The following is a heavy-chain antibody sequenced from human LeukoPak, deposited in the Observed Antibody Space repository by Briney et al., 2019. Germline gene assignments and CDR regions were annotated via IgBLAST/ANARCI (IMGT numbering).Heavy chain of an antibody. CDR3: ARGYDSSAYYPFNY. Sequence: PSETLSLTCVVSGGSLSTHHWSWIRQSPGRGLEWIGYISDSASTNYNPSLKSRVTISVDTSKNQFSLMLSSVTAADTAVYYCARGYDSSAYYPFNYWGQGTLVTVSS. CDR2: ISDSAST. CDR1: GGSLSTHH. V-gene: IGHV4-59*11. J-gene: IGHJ4*02. D-gene: IGHD3-22*01.